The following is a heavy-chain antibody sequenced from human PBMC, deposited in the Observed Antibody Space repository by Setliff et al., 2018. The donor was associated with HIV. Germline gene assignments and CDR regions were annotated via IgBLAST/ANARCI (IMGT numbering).Heavy chain of an antibody. CDR2: IYTSGST. CDR3: ARDKGDYGADY. Sequence: SETLSLTCSVSGDSISSGSYYWSWIRQPAGKGLEWIGHIYTSGSTNYNPSLKSRVTISIDTSKSQFSLKLSSVTAADTAAYYCARDKGDYGADYWGQGTLVTVSS. CDR1: GDSISSGSYY. V-gene: IGHV4-61*09. D-gene: IGHD4-17*01. J-gene: IGHJ4*02.